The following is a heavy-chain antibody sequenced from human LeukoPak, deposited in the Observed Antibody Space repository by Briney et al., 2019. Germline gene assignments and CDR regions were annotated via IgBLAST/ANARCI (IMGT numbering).Heavy chain of an antibody. J-gene: IGHJ3*02. CDR1: GYTFTSYD. D-gene: IGHD3-3*01. CDR3: ARNRPEGFLEWLSGRAFDI. CDR2: MNPNSGNT. Sequence: ASVKVSCKASGYTFTSYDINWVRQATGQGLEWMGRMNPNSGNTGYAQKFQGRVTMTRNTSISTAYMELSRLRSDDTAVYYCARNRPEGFLEWLSGRAFDIWGQGTMVTVSS. V-gene: IGHV1-8*01.